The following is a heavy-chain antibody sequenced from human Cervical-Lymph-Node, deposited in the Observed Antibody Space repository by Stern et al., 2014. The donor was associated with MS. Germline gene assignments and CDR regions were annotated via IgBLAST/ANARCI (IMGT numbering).Heavy chain of an antibody. CDR3: ARGYGGNPIDY. CDR1: GGSISRYS. Sequence: QLQLQESGPGLLKPSDTLSLTCTASGGSISRYSWSWIRQPPGKGLEWIGYIQYSASTKYNPSLNSSRTISGDTSKNQLSLKLSSVTAADTAVYYCARGYGGNPIDYWGQGTLVTVSS. J-gene: IGHJ4*02. D-gene: IGHD4-23*01. CDR2: IQYSAST. V-gene: IGHV4-59*07.